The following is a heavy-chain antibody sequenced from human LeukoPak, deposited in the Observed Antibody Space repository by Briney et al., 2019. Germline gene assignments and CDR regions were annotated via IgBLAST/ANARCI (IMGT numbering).Heavy chain of an antibody. Sequence: ASVKVSCKASGYTFTAYYMHWVRQAPGQGLEWMGWINPNSGGTNYAQKFQDRVTMTRDTSISTASMELNRLRSDDTAVYYCAKGRNYYDSSGTNYWGQGTLVTVSS. D-gene: IGHD3-22*01. CDR2: INPNSGGT. V-gene: IGHV1-2*02. CDR3: AKGRNYYDSSGTNY. CDR1: GYTFTAYY. J-gene: IGHJ4*02.